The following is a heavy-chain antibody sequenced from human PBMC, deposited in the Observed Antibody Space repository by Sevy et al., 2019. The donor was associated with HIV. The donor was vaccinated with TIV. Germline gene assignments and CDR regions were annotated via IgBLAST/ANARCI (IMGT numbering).Heavy chain of an antibody. CDR2: IKQDGSEK. V-gene: IGHV3-7*01. Sequence: GGSLRLSCAASGFTFSSYWMSWVRQAPGKGLEWVANIKQDGSEKYYVDSVKGRFTISRDNAKNSLYLQMNSLRAEDTAVYYCARERYDFWSGSKFDYWGQGTLVTVSS. CDR3: ARERYDFWSGSKFDY. J-gene: IGHJ4*02. CDR1: GFTFSSYW. D-gene: IGHD3-3*01.